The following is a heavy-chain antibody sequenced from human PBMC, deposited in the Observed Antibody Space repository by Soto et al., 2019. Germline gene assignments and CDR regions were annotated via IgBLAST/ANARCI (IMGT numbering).Heavy chain of an antibody. CDR2: ISWNSGSI. V-gene: IGHV3-9*01. D-gene: IGHD1-26*01. CDR3: AKDISEDGTDAFDI. Sequence: GGSLRLSCAASGFTFDDYAMHWVRQAPGKGLEWVSGISWNSGSIGYADSVKGRFTISRDSAKNSLYLQMNSLRAEDTALYYCAKDISEDGTDAFDIWGQGTMVTVSS. J-gene: IGHJ3*02. CDR1: GFTFDDYA.